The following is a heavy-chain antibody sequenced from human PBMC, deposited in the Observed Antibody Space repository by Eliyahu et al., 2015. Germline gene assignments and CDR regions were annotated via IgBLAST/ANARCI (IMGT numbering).Heavy chain of an antibody. Sequence: EVELVESGGGLVKPGGSLRLSCAASGFTFSSYNMNWVRQAPGKGLEWVSSISSTSTYIYYTDSLKGRFTISRDNAKNSLYLQMNSLRADDTAVYYCVRDIYWGQGTLVTVSS. CDR1: GFTFSSYN. CDR3: VRDIY. V-gene: IGHV3-21*01. J-gene: IGHJ4*02. CDR2: ISSTSTYI.